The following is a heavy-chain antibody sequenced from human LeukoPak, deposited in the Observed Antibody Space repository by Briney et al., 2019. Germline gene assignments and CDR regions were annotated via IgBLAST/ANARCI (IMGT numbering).Heavy chain of an antibody. Sequence: GRSLRLSCAASGFTFSSYGMHWVRQAPGKGLEWVAVIWYDGSNRYYADSVKGRFTISRDNSKNTLYLQMNSLRAEDTAVYYCARSGGYNGYDFQYYFDYWGQGTLVTVSS. CDR2: IWYDGSNR. CDR1: GFTFSSYG. D-gene: IGHD5-12*01. J-gene: IGHJ4*02. V-gene: IGHV3-33*01. CDR3: ARSGGYNGYDFQYYFDY.